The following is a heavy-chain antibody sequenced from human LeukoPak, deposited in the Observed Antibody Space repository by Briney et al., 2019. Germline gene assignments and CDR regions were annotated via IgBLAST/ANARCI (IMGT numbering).Heavy chain of an antibody. CDR2: IYPGNSDI. J-gene: IGHJ4*02. V-gene: IGHV5-51*01. D-gene: IGHD3-16*01. CDR1: GYRFTNYW. Sequence: GESLKISCKGSGYRFTNYWIGWVRQMPGKGLEWMGIIYPGNSDIRYSPSFQGQVTISADKSISTTYLQWSSLKASDTAMYYCARHEIGGTDYWGQGTLVTVSP. CDR3: ARHEIGGTDY.